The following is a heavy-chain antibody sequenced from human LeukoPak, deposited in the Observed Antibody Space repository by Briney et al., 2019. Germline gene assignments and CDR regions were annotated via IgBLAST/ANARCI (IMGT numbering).Heavy chain of an antibody. V-gene: IGHV3-21*01. CDR1: GFTFSSYS. CDR2: ISSSSSYI. D-gene: IGHD6-19*01. J-gene: IGHJ4*02. CDR3: ARDTAWYSSGFDY. Sequence: GGSLRLSCAASGFTFSSYSMNWVRQAPGKGLEWVSSISSSSSYIYYADSVKGRFTISRDNAKNSLYLQMNSLRAEDTAVYYCARDTAWYSSGFDYWGQGTLVTVSS.